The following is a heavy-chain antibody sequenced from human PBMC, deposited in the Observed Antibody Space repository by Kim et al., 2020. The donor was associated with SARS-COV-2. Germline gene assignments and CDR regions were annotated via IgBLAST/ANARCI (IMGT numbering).Heavy chain of an antibody. V-gene: IGHV7-4-1*01. J-gene: IGHJ5*02. Sequence: ASVKVSCKASGYTFTSYAMNWVRQAPGQGLEWMGWINTNTGNPTYAQGFTGRFVFSLDTSVSTAYLQICSLKAEDTAVYYCARARIGADGYYYWWFDPWGQGTLVTVSS. CDR2: INTNTGNP. CDR1: GYTFTSYA. CDR3: ARARIGADGYYYWWFDP. D-gene: IGHD3-22*01.